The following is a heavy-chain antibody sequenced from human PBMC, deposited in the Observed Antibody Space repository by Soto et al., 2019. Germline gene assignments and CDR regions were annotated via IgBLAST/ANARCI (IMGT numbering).Heavy chain of an antibody. Sequence: GGSLRLSCAASGFTFDDYTMHWVRQAPGKGLEWVSLISWDGGSTYYADSVKGRFTISRDNSKNSLYLQMNSLRTEDTALYYCAKGLAAGTSLFSGIRNYFDYWGQGTLVTVSS. J-gene: IGHJ4*02. V-gene: IGHV3-43*01. D-gene: IGHD6-13*01. CDR3: AKGLAAGTSLFSGIRNYFDY. CDR1: GFTFDDYT. CDR2: ISWDGGST.